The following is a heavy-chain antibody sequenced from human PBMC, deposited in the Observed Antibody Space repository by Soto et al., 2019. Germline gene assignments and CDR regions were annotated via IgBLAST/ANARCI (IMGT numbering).Heavy chain of an antibody. Sequence: GGSLRLSCAASGFSFSTFEMSWVRQAPGRGQERVSFIIDDGSRTYYADAVKGRFTISRDNSKHTLYLQMNSLTAEDTAVYACVKGGWLDFWGQGTLVTVSS. CDR1: GFSFSTFE. V-gene: IGHV3-23*01. D-gene: IGHD3-16*01. CDR2: IIDDGSRT. CDR3: VKGGWLDF. J-gene: IGHJ5*01.